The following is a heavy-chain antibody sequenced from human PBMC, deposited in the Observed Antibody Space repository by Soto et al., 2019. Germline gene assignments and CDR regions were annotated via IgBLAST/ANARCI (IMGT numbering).Heavy chain of an antibody. CDR1: GGSISSSDYY. Sequence: SETLSLICTVSGGSISSSDYYWGWIRQPPGKGLEWIGSIYYSGATYYNPSLKSRVTISVDTSKNQFSLKLSSVTAADTAVYYCARVSAEALNYYYGMDVWGQGTTVTVSS. CDR2: IYYSGAT. V-gene: IGHV4-39*01. J-gene: IGHJ6*02. CDR3: ARVSAEALNYYYGMDV.